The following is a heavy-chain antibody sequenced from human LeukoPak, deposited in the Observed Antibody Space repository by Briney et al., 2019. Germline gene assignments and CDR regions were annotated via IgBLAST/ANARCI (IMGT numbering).Heavy chain of an antibody. CDR2: ISSSSSYI. V-gene: IGHV3-21*04. D-gene: IGHD3-10*01. Sequence: GGSLRLSCAASGFTFSSYSMNWVRQAPGKGLEWVSSISSSSSYIYYADSVKGRFTISRDNAKNSLYLQVNSLRAEDTAVYYCAKHGSGSYYKHFDNWGQGTLVTVSS. J-gene: IGHJ4*02. CDR1: GFTFSSYS. CDR3: AKHGSGSYYKHFDN.